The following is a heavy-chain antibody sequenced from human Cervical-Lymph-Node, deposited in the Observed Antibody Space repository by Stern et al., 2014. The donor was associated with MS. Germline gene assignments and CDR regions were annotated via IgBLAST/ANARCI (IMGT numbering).Heavy chain of an antibody. CDR1: GYTFTAYW. Sequence: VQLVQSGAAVKKSGESLKISCEDSGYTFTAYWIGWVRQMPGKGLEWMGTIYPGDSDTRYSPSFQGRVTISADKSITTAYLQWSSLKASDSAIYYCARTYDSSGYGLDYWGQGTVVTVSS. CDR2: IYPGDSDT. V-gene: IGHV5-51*03. D-gene: IGHD3-22*01. J-gene: IGHJ4*02. CDR3: ARTYDSSGYGLDY.